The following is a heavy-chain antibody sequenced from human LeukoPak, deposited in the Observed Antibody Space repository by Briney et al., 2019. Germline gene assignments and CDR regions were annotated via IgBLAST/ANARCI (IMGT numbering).Heavy chain of an antibody. CDR1: DGSITNYY. Sequence: SETLSLTCAVSDGSITNYYWSWIRQPPGRGLEWIGRIYTSGSTNYNPSLKSRVTMSVDTSKNQFSLKLSSVTAADTAVYYCARDQLAAAAYFDYWGQGTLVTVSS. V-gene: IGHV4-4*07. D-gene: IGHD6-13*01. CDR3: ARDQLAAAAYFDY. J-gene: IGHJ4*02. CDR2: IYTSGST.